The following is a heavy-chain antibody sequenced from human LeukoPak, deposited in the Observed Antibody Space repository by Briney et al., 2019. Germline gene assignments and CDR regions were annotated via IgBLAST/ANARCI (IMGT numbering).Heavy chain of an antibody. CDR3: ARQGYCSSTSCYSGGIYYFDY. V-gene: IGHV5-51*01. J-gene: IGHJ4*02. CDR2: IYPGYCDT. CDR1: GFRFTSYW. Sequence: GESPEIPCQGSGFRFTSYWIGWVRQMPGKGLEWMGMIYPGYCDTRYSPSFQGQVTISADKSISTAYLQWSSLKASDTAMYYCARQGYCSSTSCYSGGIYYFDYWGQGTLVTVSS. D-gene: IGHD2-2*01.